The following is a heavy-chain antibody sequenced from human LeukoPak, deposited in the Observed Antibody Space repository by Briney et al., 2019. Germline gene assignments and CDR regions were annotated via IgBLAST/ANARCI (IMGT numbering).Heavy chain of an antibody. CDR1: GGSISSSSYY. CDR2: IYYSGST. J-gene: IGHJ6*03. V-gene: IGHV4-39*07. D-gene: IGHD6-6*01. Sequence: PSGTLSLTCTVSGGSISSSSYYWGWIRQPPGKGLEWIGSIYYSGSTYYNPSLKSRVTISVDTSKNQFSLKLSSVTAADTAVYYCARKGRGSSSPGGNYYYYYMDVWGKGTTVTVSS. CDR3: ARKGRGSSSPGGNYYYYYMDV.